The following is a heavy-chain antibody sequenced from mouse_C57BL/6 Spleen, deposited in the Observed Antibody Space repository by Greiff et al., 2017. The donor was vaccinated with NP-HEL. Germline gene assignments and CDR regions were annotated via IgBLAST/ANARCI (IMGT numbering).Heavy chain of an antibody. Sequence: VQLQQPGAELVRPGTSVKLSCKASGYTFTSYWMHWVKQRPGQGLEWIGVIDPSDSYTNYNQKFKGKATLTVDTSSSTAYMQLSSLTSEDSAVYYCARRHYGSRYAMDYWGQGTSVTVSS. CDR1: GYTFTSYW. D-gene: IGHD1-1*01. J-gene: IGHJ4*01. CDR3: ARRHYGSRYAMDY. V-gene: IGHV1-59*01. CDR2: IDPSDSYT.